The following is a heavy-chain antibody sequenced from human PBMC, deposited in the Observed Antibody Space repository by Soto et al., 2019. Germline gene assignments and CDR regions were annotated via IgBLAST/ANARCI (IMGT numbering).Heavy chain of an antibody. D-gene: IGHD2-2*01. Sequence: SETLSLTCTVSGGPISSYYWSWIRQPPGKGLEWIGYIYYSGSTNYNPSLKSRVTISVDTSKNQFSLKLSSVTAADTAVYYCARIVVPAANGMDVWGQGTTVTVSS. CDR3: ARIVVPAANGMDV. CDR2: IYYSGST. V-gene: IGHV4-59*01. CDR1: GGPISSYY. J-gene: IGHJ6*02.